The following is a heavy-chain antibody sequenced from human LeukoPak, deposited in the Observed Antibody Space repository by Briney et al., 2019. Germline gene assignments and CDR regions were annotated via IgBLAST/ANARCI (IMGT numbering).Heavy chain of an antibody. J-gene: IGHJ3*02. CDR3: ARFTSNVVVAALSAFDAFDI. CDR1: GGSTSSYY. V-gene: IGHV4-59*08. CDR2: IYYSGST. D-gene: IGHD2-21*02. Sequence: PSETLSLTCTVSGGSTSSYYWSWIRQPPGKGLEWIGYIYYSGSTYYNPSLKSRVTISVDTSKNQFSLKLSSVTAADTAVYYCARFTSNVVVAALSAFDAFDIWGQGTMVTVSS.